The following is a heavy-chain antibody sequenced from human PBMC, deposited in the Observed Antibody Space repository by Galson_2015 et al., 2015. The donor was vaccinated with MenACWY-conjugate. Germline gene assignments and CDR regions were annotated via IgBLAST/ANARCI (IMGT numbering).Heavy chain of an antibody. D-gene: IGHD3-3*01. CDR2: IYSGGTT. V-gene: IGHV3-53*01. CDR1: GFTVTSDY. J-gene: IGHJ3*02. CDR3: ARYVDRTFGVVGADDAFEI. Sequence: SLRLSCAASGFTVTSDYMTWVRQAPGKGLECVSIIYSGGTTYYADSVKGRFTISRDIPKNTLFLQMNSLSAEDTAVYYCARYVDRTFGVVGADDAFEIWGQGTMVTVSA.